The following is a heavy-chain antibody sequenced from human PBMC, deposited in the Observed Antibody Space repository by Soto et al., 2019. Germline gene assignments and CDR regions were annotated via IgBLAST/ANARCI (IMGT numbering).Heavy chain of an antibody. D-gene: IGHD3-22*01. Sequence: SETLSLTCAVYGGSFSGYYWSWIRQPPGKGLEWIGEINHSGSTNYNPSLKSRVTISVDTSKNQFSLKLSSVTAADTAVYYCARTTYYYDSSGYFNWFDPWGQGTLVTVSS. V-gene: IGHV4-34*01. CDR1: GGSFSGYY. CDR2: INHSGST. CDR3: ARTTYYYDSSGYFNWFDP. J-gene: IGHJ5*02.